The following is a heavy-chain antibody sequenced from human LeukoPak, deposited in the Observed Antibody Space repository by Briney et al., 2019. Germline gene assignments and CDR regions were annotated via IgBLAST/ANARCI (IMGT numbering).Heavy chain of an antibody. Sequence: SETLSLTCAVYGGSFSGYYWSWIRQPPGKGLEWIGEINHSGSTNYNPSLKSRVTISVDTSKNQFSLKLSSVTAADTAVYYCARDGDFWSGYTLDYWGQGTLVTVSS. CDR2: INHSGST. J-gene: IGHJ4*02. D-gene: IGHD3-3*01. CDR1: GGSFSGYY. CDR3: ARDGDFWSGYTLDY. V-gene: IGHV4-34*01.